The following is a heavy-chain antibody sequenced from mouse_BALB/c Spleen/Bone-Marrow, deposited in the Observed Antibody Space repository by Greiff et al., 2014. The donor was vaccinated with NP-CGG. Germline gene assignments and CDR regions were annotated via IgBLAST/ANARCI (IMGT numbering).Heavy chain of an antibody. CDR2: INPSNGRT. J-gene: IGHJ3*01. Sequence: QVQLKQSGAELVKPGSSVKLSCKASGYTFTSYWMHWVKQRPGQGLEWIGEINPSNGRTNYNEKFKNKATLTVDKSSSTAYMQLSSLTSEDSAVYSCAGGNPSAYWGQGTLVTVSA. CDR1: GYTFTSYW. D-gene: IGHD2-1*01. CDR3: AGGNPSAY. V-gene: IGHV1S81*02.